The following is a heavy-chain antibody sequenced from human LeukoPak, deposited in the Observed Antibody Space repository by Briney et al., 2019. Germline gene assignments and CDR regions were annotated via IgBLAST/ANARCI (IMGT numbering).Heavy chain of an antibody. CDR2: ISGSGGST. J-gene: IGHJ5*02. CDR3: AKPYCSSTSCYDLTWFDP. V-gene: IGHV3-23*01. Sequence: PGGSLRLSCAASGFTFGNYGMSWVRQAPGKGLEWVSAISGSGGSTYYADSVKGRFTISRDNSKNTLYLQMNSLRAEDTAVYYCAKPYCSSTSCYDLTWFDPWGQGTLVTVSS. CDR1: GFTFGNYG. D-gene: IGHD2-2*01.